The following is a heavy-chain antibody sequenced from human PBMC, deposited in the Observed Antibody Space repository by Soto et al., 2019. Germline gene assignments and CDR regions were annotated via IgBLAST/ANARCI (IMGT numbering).Heavy chain of an antibody. CDR3: AKASPSPLYSSSAPGLDV. D-gene: IGHD6-6*01. CDR2: ISWNSGSI. J-gene: IGHJ6*02. CDR1: GFTFDDYA. Sequence: PGGSLRLSCAASGFTFDDYAMHWVRQAPGKGLEWVSGISWNSGSIGYADSVKGRFTISRDNAKNSLYLQMNSLRAEDTALYYCAKASPSPLYSSSAPGLDVWGQGTTVTVSS. V-gene: IGHV3-9*01.